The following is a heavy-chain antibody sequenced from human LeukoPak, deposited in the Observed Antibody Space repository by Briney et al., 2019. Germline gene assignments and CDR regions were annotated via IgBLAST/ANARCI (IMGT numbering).Heavy chain of an antibody. CDR3: ASGSYASPDY. D-gene: IGHD1-26*01. CDR1: GYTFTDYY. V-gene: IGHV1-2*02. CDR2: INPNSGGT. J-gene: IGHJ4*02. Sequence: ASVKVSCKASGYTFTDYYMHWVRQAPGQGREWMGGINPNSGGTNYAQKFQGRVTMTRDTSISTAYMELSSLRSGDTAVYYCASGSYASPDYWGQGTLVTVSS.